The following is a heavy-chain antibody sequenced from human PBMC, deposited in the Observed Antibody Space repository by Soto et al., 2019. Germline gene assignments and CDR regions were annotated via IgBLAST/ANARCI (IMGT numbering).Heavy chain of an antibody. V-gene: IGHV4-61*01. CDR2: IYYIGTT. CDR1: DGSVNTGNYY. CDR3: ERGEKLLARSVGDLYS. J-gene: IGHJ4*02. D-gene: IGHD3-16*01. Sequence: SETLSLTCVVSDGSVNTGNYYWSWIRQRPGKGLEWIGHIYYIGTTNYNPSLKSRVTISVDTSKNQFSLKVTSVTAADTAVYLCERGEKLLARSVGDLYSCGKGIPATVSS.